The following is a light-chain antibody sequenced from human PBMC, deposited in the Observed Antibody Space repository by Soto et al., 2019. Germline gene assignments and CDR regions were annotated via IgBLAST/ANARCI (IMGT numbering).Light chain of an antibody. V-gene: IGLV2-14*01. CDR2: EVT. CDR1: RSDVGAYNY. J-gene: IGLJ1*01. Sequence: QSALTQPASVSGSPGQSIAISCTGTRSDVGAYNYVFWYQQHPGKAPKLMISEVTNRPSGVSDRFSGSKSGNTASLTISGLQAEDEADYYCSSFTSRFTFVFGTGTKVTVL. CDR3: SSFTSRFTFV.